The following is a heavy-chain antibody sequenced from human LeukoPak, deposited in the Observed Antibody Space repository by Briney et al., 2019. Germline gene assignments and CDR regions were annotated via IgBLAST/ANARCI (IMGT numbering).Heavy chain of an antibody. V-gene: IGHV4-59*08. J-gene: IGHJ4*02. CDR2: IYYTGST. Sequence: SETLSLTCTVSGGSISGYYWSWIRQSPGKGLESIGYIYYTGSTNYNPSLKSRVTMSVDTSKNQFSLKLSSVTAADTAVYYCARGGHILTGYSLDYWGQGTLVTVSS. CDR3: ARGGHILTGYSLDY. CDR1: GGSISGYY. D-gene: IGHD3-9*01.